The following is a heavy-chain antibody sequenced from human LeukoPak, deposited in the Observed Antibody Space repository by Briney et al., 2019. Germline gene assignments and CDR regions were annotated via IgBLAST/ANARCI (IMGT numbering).Heavy chain of an antibody. J-gene: IGHJ4*02. CDR2: MYSRGST. Sequence: PSETLSLTCTVSGGSISTTSYYWGWIRQSPGMGLECLGYMYSRGSTFDNPSLKSRVTISVDISKNQFSLRLTSMTAADTAIYYCARGPGGTTDNFDYGDQGTLVTVSS. CDR3: ARGPGGTTDNFDY. D-gene: IGHD4-17*01. CDR1: GGSISTTSYY. V-gene: IGHV4-39*07.